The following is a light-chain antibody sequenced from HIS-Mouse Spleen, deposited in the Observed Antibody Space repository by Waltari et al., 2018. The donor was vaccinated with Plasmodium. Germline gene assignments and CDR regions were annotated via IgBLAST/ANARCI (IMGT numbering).Light chain of an antibody. J-gene: IGLJ2*01. Sequence: QSALTQPRSVSGSPGQSVPISCTGTSSDVGGLNYVSGYQQHPGKAPKLMIYDVSKRPSGVPDRFSGSKSGNTASLTISGLQAEDEADYYCCSYAGSYTLVFGGGTKLTVL. CDR2: DVS. V-gene: IGLV2-11*01. CDR1: SSDVGGLNY. CDR3: CSYAGSYTLV.